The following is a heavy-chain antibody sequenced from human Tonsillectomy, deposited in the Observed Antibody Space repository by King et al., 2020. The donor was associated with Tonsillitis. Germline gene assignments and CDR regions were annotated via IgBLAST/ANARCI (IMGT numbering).Heavy chain of an antibody. CDR2: ITSGSSYI. J-gene: IGHJ3*02. V-gene: IGHV3-21*01. CDR1: GFTFSSYS. Sequence: VQLVESGVGLVKPGGSLRLSCAASGFTFSSYSMNWVRQAPGKGLEWVSSITSGSSYIYYADSVKGRFTISRDNVKNSLYLQMNSLRAEDTAVYYCARDQAVAAAGSAFDIWGQGTMVTVSS. D-gene: IGHD6-13*01. CDR3: ARDQAVAAAGSAFDI.